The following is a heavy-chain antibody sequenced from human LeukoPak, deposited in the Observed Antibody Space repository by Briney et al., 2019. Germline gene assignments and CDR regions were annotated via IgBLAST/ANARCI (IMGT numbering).Heavy chain of an antibody. Sequence: SETLSLTCTVSGGSISSYYWSWIRQPAGKGLEWIGRIYTSGSTNYNPSLKSRVTISVDTSKNQFSLKLSSVTAADTAVYYCARIVTTDWPRTSYYFDYWGQGTLVTVSS. J-gene: IGHJ4*02. D-gene: IGHD3-9*01. CDR3: ARIVTTDWPRTSYYFDY. CDR1: GGSISSYY. CDR2: IYTSGST. V-gene: IGHV4-4*07.